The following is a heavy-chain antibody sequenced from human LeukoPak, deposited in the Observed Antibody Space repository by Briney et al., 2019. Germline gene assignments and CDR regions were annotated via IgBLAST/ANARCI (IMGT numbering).Heavy chain of an antibody. J-gene: IGHJ4*02. D-gene: IGHD4-23*01. CDR1: GITFSSYG. V-gene: IGHV3-23*01. Sequence: GGSLRLSCAASGITFSSYGMSWVRQAPGKGLEWVSATSGSGDSTYYADSVKGRFTISRDNSKNTLYLQMNSLRAADTAVYYCAKDIIGYGGNTIFDYWGQGTLVTVSS. CDR2: TSGSGDST. CDR3: AKDIIGYGGNTIFDY.